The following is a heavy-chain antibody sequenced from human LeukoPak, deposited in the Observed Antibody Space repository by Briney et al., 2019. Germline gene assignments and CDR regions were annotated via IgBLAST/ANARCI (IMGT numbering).Heavy chain of an antibody. Sequence: PGGSLRLSCAASGFIFSDFGMHWVRQAPGKGLEWVAFIQFDGSDIFYADSVKGRFTVSRDNSKNTLYLQMNSLRPEDTSVYYCAEDQKLQPFHYWGQGTLVTVSS. CDR1: GFIFSDFG. J-gene: IGHJ4*02. V-gene: IGHV3-30*02. CDR2: IQFDGSDI. D-gene: IGHD2-15*01. CDR3: AEDQKLQPFHY.